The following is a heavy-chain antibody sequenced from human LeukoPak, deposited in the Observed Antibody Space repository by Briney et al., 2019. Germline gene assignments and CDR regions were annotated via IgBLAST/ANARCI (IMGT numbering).Heavy chain of an antibody. J-gene: IGHJ6*03. CDR1: GFSFSSYN. Sequence: GGSLRLSCEASGFSFSSYNMDWVRQTPGKGLEWISSITTSSTYTFYADSVKGRFTISRDNARNSLYLQMNSLTAEDTAVYYCARDPYSGAYGNTYYYYMDVWGKGTTVAISS. V-gene: IGHV3-21*01. CDR2: ITTSSTYT. D-gene: IGHD1-26*01. CDR3: ARDPYSGAYGNTYYYYMDV.